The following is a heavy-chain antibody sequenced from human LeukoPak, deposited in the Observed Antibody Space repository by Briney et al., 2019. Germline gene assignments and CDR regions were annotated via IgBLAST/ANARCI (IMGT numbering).Heavy chain of an antibody. CDR1: SGSISTYY. CDR3: TRTNYGDYNWFDP. Sequence: PSETLSLTCTVSSGSISTYYWSWIRQPPGKGLEWIGYIYYTGSTKYNPSLKSRVTMSVDTSKNQFSLRVTSVTAADTAIYYCTRTNYGDYNWFDPWGQGTLVTVSS. CDR2: IYYTGST. V-gene: IGHV4-59*01. D-gene: IGHD4-17*01. J-gene: IGHJ5*02.